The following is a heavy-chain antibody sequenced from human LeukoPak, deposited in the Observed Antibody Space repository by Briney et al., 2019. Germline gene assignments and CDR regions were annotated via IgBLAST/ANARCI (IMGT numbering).Heavy chain of an antibody. D-gene: IGHD2-8*01. V-gene: IGHV4-34*01. J-gene: IGHJ5*01. Sequence: ASETLSLTCAVYGASFNTYYWTWIRQSPDKGLEWFGEVKHDGDTNVNPSLRSRVVMSVDASKNQFSLKMTSVTAADTAIYFCARGPVALPNDRLSLFFDFWGQGTLVTVSS. CDR2: VKHDGDT. CDR3: ARGPVALPNDRLSLFFDF. CDR1: GASFNTYY.